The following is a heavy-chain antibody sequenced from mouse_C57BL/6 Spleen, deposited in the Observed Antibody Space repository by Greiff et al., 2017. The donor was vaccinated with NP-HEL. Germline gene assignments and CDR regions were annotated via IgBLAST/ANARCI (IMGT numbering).Heavy chain of an antibody. CDR1: GYTFTDYE. CDR3: TRGHDYEVFAY. CDR2: IDPETGGT. D-gene: IGHD2-4*01. V-gene: IGHV1-15*01. J-gene: IGHJ3*01. Sequence: VQLQESGAELVRPGASVTLSCKASGYTFTDYEMHWVKQTPVHGLEWIGAIDPETGGTAYNQKFKGKAILTADKSSSTAYMELRSLTSEDSAVYYCTRGHDYEVFAYWGQGTLVTVSA.